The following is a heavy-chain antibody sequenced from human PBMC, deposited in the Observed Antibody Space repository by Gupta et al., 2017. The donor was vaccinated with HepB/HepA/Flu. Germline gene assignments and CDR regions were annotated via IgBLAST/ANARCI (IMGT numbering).Heavy chain of an antibody. CDR3: ARGHDELGIFID. D-gene: IGHD7-27*01. Sequence: QVQLVEPGGGVVQPGRSLSLSCAASGFTFRSYAMHWVRQAPGKGLEWVAVISYDGSNKYYADSVKGRFTISRDNSKNTLYLQMNSLRAEDTAVYYCARGHDELGIFIDWGQGTLVTVSS. V-gene: IGHV3-30-3*01. J-gene: IGHJ4*02. CDR2: ISYDGSNK. CDR1: GFTFRSYA.